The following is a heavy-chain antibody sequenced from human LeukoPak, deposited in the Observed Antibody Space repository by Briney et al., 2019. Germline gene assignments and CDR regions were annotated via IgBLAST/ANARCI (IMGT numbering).Heavy chain of an antibody. CDR1: GGTFSSYA. CDR3: ARVRAAAGTFGWS. CDR2: IIPSFGTA. D-gene: IGHD6-13*01. V-gene: IGHV1-69*13. J-gene: IGHJ4*02. Sequence: ASVKVSCKASGGTFSSYAISWVRQAPGQGLEWMGGIIPSFGTANYAQKFQGRVTITADESTSTAYMELSSLRSEDTAVYYCARVRAAAGTFGWSWGQGTLVTVSS.